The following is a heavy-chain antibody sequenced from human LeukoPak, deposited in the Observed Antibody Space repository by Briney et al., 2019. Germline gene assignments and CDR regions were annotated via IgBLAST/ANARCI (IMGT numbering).Heavy chain of an antibody. CDR2: IYSGGAI. CDR1: GFTVTSVY. D-gene: IGHD3-10*01. V-gene: IGHV3-53*01. J-gene: IGHJ4*02. CDR3: ASDPNNSGSGSFAYY. Sequence: GGSLRLSCAASGFTVTSVYMSWVRRAPGKGLEWVSLIYSGGAIFYADSVKGRFTISRDNSNNMLYLQMNSLRVEDTAVYYCASDPNNSGSGSFAYYWGQGTLVTVSS.